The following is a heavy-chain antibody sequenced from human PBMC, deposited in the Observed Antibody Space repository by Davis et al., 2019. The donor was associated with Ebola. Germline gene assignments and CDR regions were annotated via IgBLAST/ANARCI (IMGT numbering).Heavy chain of an antibody. J-gene: IGHJ6*02. CDR1: GYTFTGYY. CDR3: AREGPRFDSSGYYYSMDV. Sequence: AASVKVSCKASGYTFTGYYMHWVRQAPGQGLEWMGWINPNSGGTNYAQKFQGWVTMTRDTSISTAYMELSRLRSDDTAVYYCAREGPRFDSSGYYYSMDVWGQGTTVTVSS. V-gene: IGHV1-2*04. CDR2: INPNSGGT. D-gene: IGHD3-22*01.